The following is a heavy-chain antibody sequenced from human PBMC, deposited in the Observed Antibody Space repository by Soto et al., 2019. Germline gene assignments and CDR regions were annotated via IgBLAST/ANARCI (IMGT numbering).Heavy chain of an antibody. V-gene: IGHV4-38-2*02. Sequence: SETLSLTCTVSGYSISTGYYWAWVRQSPGKGQEWMGSVHRSGAACYSPTLKSRVTISADTSKNQFSLHRKTVTAADTAVYYCARGYPDAIDMAGYFDFWGQGTPVTVSS. J-gene: IGHJ4*02. CDR2: VHRSGAA. CDR3: ARGYPDAIDMAGYFDF. D-gene: IGHD6-19*01. CDR1: GYSISTGYY.